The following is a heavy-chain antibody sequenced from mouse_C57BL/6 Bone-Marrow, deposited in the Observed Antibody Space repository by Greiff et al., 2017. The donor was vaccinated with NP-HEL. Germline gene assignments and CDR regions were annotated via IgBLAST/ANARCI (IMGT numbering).Heavy chain of an antibody. CDR2: ISDGGSYT. V-gene: IGHV5-4*01. CDR3: ARENWDEAY. Sequence: EVKLMESGGGLVKPGGSLKLSCAASGFTFSSYAMSWVRQTPEKRLEWVATISDGGSYTYYPDNVKGRFTISRDNAKNNLYLQMSHLKSEDTAMYYCARENWDEAYWGQGTLVTVSA. D-gene: IGHD4-1*01. CDR1: GFTFSSYA. J-gene: IGHJ3*01.